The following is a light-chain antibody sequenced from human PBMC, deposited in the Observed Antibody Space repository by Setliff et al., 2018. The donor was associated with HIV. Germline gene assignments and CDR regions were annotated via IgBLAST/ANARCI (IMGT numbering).Light chain of an antibody. CDR3: CSCGGPSTFDV. Sequence: QSVLSPPASVSASPGQSVSISCTGSGRDLGNFNFVSWYKQYPGDAPQLIIYVINTRPSEVSSRFTGSNSCTTASLTISDLQAADEADYYCCSCGGPSTFDVVGTGTKVTVL. J-gene: IGLJ1*01. V-gene: IGLV2-23*02. CDR1: GRDLGNFNF. CDR2: VIN.